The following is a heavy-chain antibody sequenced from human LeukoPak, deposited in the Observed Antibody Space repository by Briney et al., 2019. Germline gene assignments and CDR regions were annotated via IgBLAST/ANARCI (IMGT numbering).Heavy chain of an antibody. V-gene: IGHV4-59*01. Sequence: SETLSLTCTVSGGSISSYYWSWIRQPPGKGLEWIGYIYYSGSTNYNPSLTSRVTISVDTSKNQFSLKLSSVTAADTAVYYCARVLGYCCAFGIWGQGTMVTVSS. CDR3: ARVLGYCCAFGI. CDR1: GGSISSYY. CDR2: IYYSGST. J-gene: IGHJ3*02. D-gene: IGHD1-26*01.